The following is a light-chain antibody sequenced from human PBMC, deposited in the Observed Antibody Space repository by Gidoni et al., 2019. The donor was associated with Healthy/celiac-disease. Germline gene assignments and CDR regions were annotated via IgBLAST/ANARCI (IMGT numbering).Light chain of an antibody. CDR1: QSISSY. J-gene: IGKJ1*01. CDR2: AAS. CDR3: QQSYSTPRT. Sequence: DIKMTQSPSSLSASVGDRVTITCRASQSISSYLNWYQQKPVKAPKLLIYAASSLQSGVPSRFSGSGSGTDFTLTISSLQPEDFATYYCQQSYSTPRTFXQXTKVEIK. V-gene: IGKV1-39*01.